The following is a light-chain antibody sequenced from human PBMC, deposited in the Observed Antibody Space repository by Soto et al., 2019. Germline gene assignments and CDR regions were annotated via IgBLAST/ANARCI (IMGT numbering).Light chain of an antibody. Sequence: DIQMSQSPSSLSASVGDRVTITCRASHGIRNDLGWYQQKPGKAPKRLIYAASSLQSGVPSRFSGSGSGTEFTLTISSLQPDDFASYYCQEHGTYPLTFGGGTKVDI. V-gene: IGKV1-17*01. J-gene: IGKJ4*01. CDR3: QEHGTYPLT. CDR2: AAS. CDR1: HGIRND.